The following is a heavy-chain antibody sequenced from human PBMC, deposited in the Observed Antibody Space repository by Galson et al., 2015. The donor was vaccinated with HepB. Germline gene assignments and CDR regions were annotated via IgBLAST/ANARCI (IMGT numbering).Heavy chain of an antibody. CDR1: GFTFSTYT. J-gene: IGHJ3*02. Sequence: SLRLSCAASGFTFSTYTMNWVRQAPGKGLEWVSCISSGSNTIYYAVSVKGRFTISRDNAKNSLYLQMNSLRDEDTAVYYCASSTFGAAGPFDIWGQGTMVTVSS. CDR3: ASSTFGAAGPFDI. CDR2: ISSGSNTI. D-gene: IGHD3-10*01. V-gene: IGHV3-48*02.